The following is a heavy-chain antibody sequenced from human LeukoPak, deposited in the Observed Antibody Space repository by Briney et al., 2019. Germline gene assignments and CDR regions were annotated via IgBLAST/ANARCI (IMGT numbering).Heavy chain of an antibody. Sequence: SETLSLTCTVSGGSISSGGYYWSWIRQPPGKGLEWIGYIYHSGSTYYNPSLKSRVTISLDTSKNQFSLKLSSVTAADTAVYYCARDKGYYGMDVWGQGTTVTVSS. CDR3: ARDKGYYGMDV. J-gene: IGHJ6*01. V-gene: IGHV4-61*08. CDR1: GGSISSGGYY. CDR2: IYHSGST.